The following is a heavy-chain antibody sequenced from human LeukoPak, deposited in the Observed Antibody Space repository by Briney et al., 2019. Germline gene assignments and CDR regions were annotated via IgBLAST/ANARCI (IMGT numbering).Heavy chain of an antibody. Sequence: GESLKISCEASGYTFTHQWIGWVRQMPGTGLEWVGIVYPRDSDTIYSPSFQGHVTISADTSINTAYLEWRSLEASDTAMYYCARHSDVVGAIWGQGTQVTVSS. V-gene: IGHV5-51*01. CDR1: GYTFTHQW. D-gene: IGHD3-16*01. CDR3: ARHSDVVGAI. CDR2: VYPRDSDT. J-gene: IGHJ4*02.